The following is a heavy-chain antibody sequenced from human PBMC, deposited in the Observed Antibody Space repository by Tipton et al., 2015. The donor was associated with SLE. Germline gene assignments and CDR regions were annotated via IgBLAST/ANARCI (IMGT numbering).Heavy chain of an antibody. Sequence: SLRLSCAASGFTFSSYGMHWVRQAPGKGLEWVAVIWYDGSNKYYADSVKGRFTISRDNAKNSLYLQMSSLRPEDTAIYYCAREPTRGWYFDLWGRGTLVTVSS. CDR3: AREPTRGWYFDL. J-gene: IGHJ2*01. CDR1: GFTFSSYG. V-gene: IGHV3-33*01. CDR2: IWYDGSNK. D-gene: IGHD3-10*01.